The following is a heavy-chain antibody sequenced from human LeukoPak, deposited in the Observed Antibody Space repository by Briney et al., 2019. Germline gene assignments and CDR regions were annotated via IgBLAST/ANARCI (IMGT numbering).Heavy chain of an antibody. CDR3: ASVGSSGADY. J-gene: IGHJ4*02. V-gene: IGHV1-2*02. Sequence: ASVKVTCKASGYVFTGYYMHWVRQAPGQGLEWMGWINPNSGGTSYAQKFQGRVTMTRDTSISTVYMELSRLRSDDTAVYYCASVGSSGADYWGQGTLVTVSS. D-gene: IGHD6-19*01. CDR1: GYVFTGYY. CDR2: INPNSGGT.